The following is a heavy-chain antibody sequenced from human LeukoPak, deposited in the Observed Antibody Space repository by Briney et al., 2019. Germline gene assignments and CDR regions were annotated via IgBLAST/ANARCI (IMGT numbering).Heavy chain of an antibody. D-gene: IGHD3-16*01. CDR2: VSGSGDST. V-gene: IGHV3-23*01. J-gene: IGHJ4*02. CDR3: AKSPYIASHIDFDY. CDR1: GFTFSSYA. Sequence: GGSLRLSCATSGFTFSSYAMSWVRQAPGKGLEWVSTVSGSGDSTWYADSVKGRFTISRDNSKSTLYLQMNSLRAEDTAVYYCAKSPYIASHIDFDYWGQGSLVTVSS.